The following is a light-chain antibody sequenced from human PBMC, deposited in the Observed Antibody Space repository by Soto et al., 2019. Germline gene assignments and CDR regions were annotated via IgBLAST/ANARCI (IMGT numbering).Light chain of an antibody. CDR2: EVS. V-gene: IGLV2-14*01. Sequence: QSALTQPASVSGSPGQSITTSCPGTSGDVCGYNYVSWYQQHPGKAPKLMICEVSNRPSWVSNRFSGSKSGNTASLTISGLQAEDEADYYCSSYTSSSTRLYVFGTGTKLPVL. CDR3: SSYTSSSTRLYV. CDR1: SGDVCGYNY. J-gene: IGLJ1*01.